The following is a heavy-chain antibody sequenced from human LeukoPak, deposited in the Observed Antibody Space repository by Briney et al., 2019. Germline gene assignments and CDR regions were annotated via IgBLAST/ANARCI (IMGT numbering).Heavy chain of an antibody. D-gene: IGHD6-19*01. CDR2: IYYSGST. V-gene: IGHV4-59*01. CDR1: GGSISSYY. J-gene: IGHJ4*02. Sequence: SETLSLTCTVSGGSISSYYWSWIRQPPGKGLEWIGYIYYSGSTNYNPSLKSRVTISVDTSKNQLSLKLSSVTAADTAVYYCARIHGGGWYYFDYWGQGTLVTVSS. CDR3: ARIHGGGWYYFDY.